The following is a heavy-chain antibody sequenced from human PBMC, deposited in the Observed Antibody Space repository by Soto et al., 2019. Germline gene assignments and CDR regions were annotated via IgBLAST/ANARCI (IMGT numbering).Heavy chain of an antibody. CDR3: ARQGNRHRGYYYGMDV. Sequence: QVQLVQSGAEVKKPGASVKVSCKSSGYTFTSYDINWVRQATGQGLEWMGWMNPNSGNTGYAQKFQGRVTMTRNTSISTAYKELSSLRSEDTAVYYCARQGNRHRGYYYGMDVWGQGTKVTVSS. J-gene: IGHJ6*02. D-gene: IGHD3-10*01. V-gene: IGHV1-8*01. CDR1: GYTFTSYD. CDR2: MNPNSGNT.